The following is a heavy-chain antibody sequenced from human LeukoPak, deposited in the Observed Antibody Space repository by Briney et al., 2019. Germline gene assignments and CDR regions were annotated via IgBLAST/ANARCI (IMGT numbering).Heavy chain of an antibody. J-gene: IGHJ4*02. Sequence: GGSLRLSCAASGLTFSSYAMSWVRQAPGKGLEWVSGISGSDGSTYYADSVKGRFTISRDNSKNTLYLQMNSLRAEDTAVYYCARAGSIRFDYWGQGTLVTVSS. D-gene: IGHD1-26*01. CDR3: ARAGSIRFDY. CDR1: GLTFSSYA. CDR2: ISGSDGST. V-gene: IGHV3-23*01.